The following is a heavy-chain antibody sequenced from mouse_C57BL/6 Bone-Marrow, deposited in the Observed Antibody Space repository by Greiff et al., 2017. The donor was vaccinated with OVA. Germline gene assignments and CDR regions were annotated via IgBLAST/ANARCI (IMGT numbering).Heavy chain of an antibody. Sequence: EVQGVESGPGMVKPSQSLSLTCTVTGYSITSGYDWHWIRHFPGNKLEWMGYISYSGSTNYNPSLKSRISITHDTSKNHFFLKLNSVTTEDTATYYCARGDYGSSDWYFDVWGTGTTVTVSS. J-gene: IGHJ1*03. CDR1: GYSITSGYD. V-gene: IGHV3-1*01. D-gene: IGHD1-1*01. CDR2: ISYSGST. CDR3: ARGDYGSSDWYFDV.